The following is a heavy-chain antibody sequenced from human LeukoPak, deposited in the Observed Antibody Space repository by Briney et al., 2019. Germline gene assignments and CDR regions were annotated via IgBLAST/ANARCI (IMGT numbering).Heavy chain of an antibody. V-gene: IGHV4-4*02. Sequence: GSLILSCAGSGFTFSNYSINWVRQAPGKGLEGIGAIYRSGDTHYNPSLSGRVAIWMDKSNNQFSPKISSVAAADTAIYYCARVAFNRMGTNDYWGHGMMVIVSS. CDR2: IYRSGDT. D-gene: IGHD7-27*01. CDR1: GFTFSNYSI. J-gene: IGHJ4*01. CDR3: ARVAFNRMGTNDY.